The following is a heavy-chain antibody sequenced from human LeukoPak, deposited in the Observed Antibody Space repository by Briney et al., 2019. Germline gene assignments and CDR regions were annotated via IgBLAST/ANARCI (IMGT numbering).Heavy chain of an antibody. D-gene: IGHD6-13*01. Sequence: GGSLRLSCAASGFTFSSYSMNWVRQAPGKGLEWVSSITSSSRYIYYADSVKGRFTFSRDNSKNTLYLQMDSLRAEDTAVYYCAKDRSIAAGDDAFDIWGQGTMVTVSS. CDR2: ITSSSRYI. CDR1: GFTFSSYS. V-gene: IGHV3-21*04. CDR3: AKDRSIAAGDDAFDI. J-gene: IGHJ3*02.